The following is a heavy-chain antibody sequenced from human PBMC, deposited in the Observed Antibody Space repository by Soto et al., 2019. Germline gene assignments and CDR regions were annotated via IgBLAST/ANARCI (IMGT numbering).Heavy chain of an antibody. D-gene: IGHD2-8*01. J-gene: IGHJ4*02. V-gene: IGHV3-30*03. CDR1: GFTFSNYA. CDR2: ITKNGRNK. CDR3: GRCNGDDCHSPFDY. Sequence: QVQLVESGGGVVQPGGSLRLSCAASGFTFSNYAMHWVRQAPGKGLEWVADITKNGRNKDYADSVKGRLAISRDNSKNTLELQMNSLRVEDTAMYYCGRCNGDDCHSPFDYWGLGTLVTVSS.